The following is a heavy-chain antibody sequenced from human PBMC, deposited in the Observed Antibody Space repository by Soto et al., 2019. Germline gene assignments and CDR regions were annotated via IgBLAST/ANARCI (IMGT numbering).Heavy chain of an antibody. Sequence: QVPLVQSGTEMRTPGASVKVSCKASGYIFTAYGINWVRQAPGQGLEWMGWISASNGNTYYAQKFQGRFTMTTDTPTTTAHMELRSLRSDDTAVYYCASGPLSGAGSYTWGQGTLVTVSS. V-gene: IGHV1-18*01. CDR2: ISASNGNT. J-gene: IGHJ4*02. CDR1: GYIFTAYG. CDR3: ASGPLSGAGSYT. D-gene: IGHD3-10*01.